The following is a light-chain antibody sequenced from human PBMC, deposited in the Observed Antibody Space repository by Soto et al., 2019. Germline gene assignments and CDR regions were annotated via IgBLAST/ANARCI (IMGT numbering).Light chain of an antibody. J-gene: IGLJ1*01. V-gene: IGLV2-14*03. Sequence: QSALTQPASVSGSPGQSITISCTGTSSDVGGYNYVSWYQHHPGKAPKLMIFDVSNRPSGVSNRFSGSKSGNTASLTISGLQPEDEDDYYCSSYTTSNTRQIVFGTRTKVTVL. CDR1: SSDVGGYNY. CDR3: SSYTTSNTRQIV. CDR2: DVS.